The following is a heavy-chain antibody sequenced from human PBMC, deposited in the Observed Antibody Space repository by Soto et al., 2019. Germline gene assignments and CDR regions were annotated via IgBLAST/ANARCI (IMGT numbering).Heavy chain of an antibody. J-gene: IGHJ4*02. CDR3: ARYVHGSGPIDY. V-gene: IGHV1-8*02. Sequence: ASVKVSCKASGYTFTGYYMHLLLQAPGQGLEWMGWMNPNSGNTGYAQKFQGRVTMTRNTSISTAYMELSSLRSEDTAVYYCARYVHGSGPIDYWGQGTLVTVSS. CDR1: GYTFTGYY. CDR2: MNPNSGNT. D-gene: IGHD3-10*01.